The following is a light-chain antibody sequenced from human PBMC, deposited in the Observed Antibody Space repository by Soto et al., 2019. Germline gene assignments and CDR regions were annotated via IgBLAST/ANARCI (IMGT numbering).Light chain of an antibody. CDR1: QGVSSY. V-gene: IGKV3-11*01. CDR2: DAS. CDR3: QQSSNWPPT. J-gene: IGKJ1*01. Sequence: EIVLTQSPATLSLSPGERATLSCRASQGVSSYLAWYQQKPGQAPRLLIYDASNRATGIPARFSGSGSGTDFTLTISSLEPEDVAVYYCQQSSNWPPTFGQGTKVEIK.